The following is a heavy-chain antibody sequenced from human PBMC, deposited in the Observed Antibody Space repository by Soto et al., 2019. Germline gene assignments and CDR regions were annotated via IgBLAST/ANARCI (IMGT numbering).Heavy chain of an antibody. D-gene: IGHD1-26*01. Sequence: PGGSMRLSCAASGFTVSSSYLTWVRQAPGKGLEWVAILYTGTDTVYADSVKGRFTISRDSSKNTLYLQMHSLRAEDTAMYFCARSRYTGTYLGRFLDYWGQGSLVTVSS. CDR2: LYTGTDT. CDR3: ARSRYTGTYLGRFLDY. J-gene: IGHJ4*02. CDR1: GFTVSSSY. V-gene: IGHV3-53*01.